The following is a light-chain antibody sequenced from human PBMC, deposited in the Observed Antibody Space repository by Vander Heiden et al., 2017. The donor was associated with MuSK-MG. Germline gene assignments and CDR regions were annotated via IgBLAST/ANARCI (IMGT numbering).Light chain of an antibody. CDR1: QRFNIC. V-gene: IGKV3-20*01. CDR3: QQCGSLPNT. Sequence: EIVLTQSPGTLSLSPGERATLSCRASQRFNICLAWYRQRPGQGPRLLIYGASNRATGIPDRFSGSGSGTDFTLTISGLEPEDFAVYYCQQCGSLPNTFGQGTRLEIK. J-gene: IGKJ5*01. CDR2: GAS.